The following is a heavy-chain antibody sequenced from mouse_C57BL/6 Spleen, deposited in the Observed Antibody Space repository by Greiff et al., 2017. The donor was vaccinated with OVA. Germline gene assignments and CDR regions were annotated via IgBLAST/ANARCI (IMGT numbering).Heavy chain of an antibody. V-gene: IGHV1-52*01. J-gene: IGHJ3*01. CDR1: GYTFTSYW. CDR2: IDPSDSET. Sequence: QVQLQQPGAELVRPGSSVKLSCKASGYTFTSYWMHWVKQRPIQGLEWIGNIDPSDSETHYNQKFKDKATLTVDKSSSTAYMQLSSLKSEDSAVYYCARSTYYYGSSSRFAYWGQGTLVTVSA. CDR3: ARSTYYYGSSSRFAY. D-gene: IGHD1-1*01.